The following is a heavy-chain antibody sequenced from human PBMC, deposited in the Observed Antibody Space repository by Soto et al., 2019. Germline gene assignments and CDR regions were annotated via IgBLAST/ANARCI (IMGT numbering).Heavy chain of an antibody. V-gene: IGHV4-31*03. D-gene: IGHD2-15*01. CDR2: IYYSGST. J-gene: IGHJ4*02. CDR3: ASLGYCSGGSCYGIDY. Sequence: SETLSLTCTVSGGSISRSSYYWGWIRQPPGKGLEWIGYIYYSGSTYYNPSLKSRVTISVDTSKNQFSLKLSSVTAADTAVYYCASLGYCSGGSCYGIDYWGQGTLVTVSS. CDR1: GGSISRSSYY.